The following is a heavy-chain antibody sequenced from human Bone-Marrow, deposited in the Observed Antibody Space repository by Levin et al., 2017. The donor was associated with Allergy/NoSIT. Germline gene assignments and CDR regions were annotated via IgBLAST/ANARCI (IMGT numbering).Heavy chain of an antibody. D-gene: IGHD2-15*01. J-gene: IGHJ4*02. V-gene: IGHV3-15*01. CDR3: VVASAKDY. CDR1: GFTFSSAW. CDR2: IKSKTDGGTR. Sequence: PGGSLRLSCVGSGFTFSSAWMSWVRQAPGKGLEWIGRIKSKTDGGTRDYAAPVKDRFTISIDDSKNTVYLEMISLRTEDTAVYYCVVASAKDYWGQGTLVTVSS.